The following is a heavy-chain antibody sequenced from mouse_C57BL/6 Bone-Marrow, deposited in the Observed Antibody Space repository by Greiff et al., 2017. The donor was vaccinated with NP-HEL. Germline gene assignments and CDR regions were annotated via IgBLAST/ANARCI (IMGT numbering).Heavy chain of an antibody. CDR1: GYTFTSYW. CDR2: IDPSDSYT. CDR3: ARSEYMDY. J-gene: IGHJ4*01. Sequence: QVQLKQPGAELVMPGASVKLSCKASGYTFTSYWMHWVKQRPGQGLEWIGEIDPSDSYTNYNQKFKGKSTLTVDKSSSTAYMQLSSLTSEDSAVYYCARSEYMDYWGQGTSVTVSS. V-gene: IGHV1-69*01. D-gene: IGHD5-2*01.